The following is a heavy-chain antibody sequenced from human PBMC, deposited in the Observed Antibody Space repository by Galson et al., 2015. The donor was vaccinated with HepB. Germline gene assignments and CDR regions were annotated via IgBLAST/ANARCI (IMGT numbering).Heavy chain of an antibody. J-gene: IGHJ4*02. Sequence: SVKVSCKASGYSFTTYYIYWVRQAPGQGLECMGRINPNSGATDYTQKFQGRVTMTRDTSISTAYMELRRLRSDDTAVYSCAREERWFYGSGNYYALDYWGLGTLVTVSS. V-gene: IGHV1-2*06. D-gene: IGHD3-10*01. CDR1: GYSFTTYY. CDR2: INPNSGAT. CDR3: AREERWFYGSGNYYALDY.